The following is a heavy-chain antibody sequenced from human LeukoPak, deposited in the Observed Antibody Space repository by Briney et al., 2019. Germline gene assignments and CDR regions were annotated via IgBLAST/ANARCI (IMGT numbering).Heavy chain of an antibody. Sequence: GGSLRLSCAASGFTLSSYEMNWVRQAPGKGLEWVSYISSSGSTIYYADSVKGRFTISRDNAKNSLYLQMNSLRAEDTAVYYCARAEKSYYYCYYMDVWGKGTTVTVSS. V-gene: IGHV3-48*03. CDR3: ARAEKSYYYCYYMDV. J-gene: IGHJ6*03. CDR2: ISSSGSTI. CDR1: GFTLSSYE.